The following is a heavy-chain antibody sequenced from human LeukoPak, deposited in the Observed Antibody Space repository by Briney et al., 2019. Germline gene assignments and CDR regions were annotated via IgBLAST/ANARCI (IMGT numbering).Heavy chain of an antibody. CDR1: GYTFTSYA. V-gene: IGHV1-69*04. D-gene: IGHD3-10*01. Sequence: ASVKVSCKASGYTFTSYAISWVRQAPGQGLEWMGRIIPILGIANYAQKFQGRVTITADKSTSTAYMELSSLRSEDTAVYYCARDYGSGSYYYNWFDPWGQGTLVTVSS. J-gene: IGHJ5*02. CDR2: IIPILGIA. CDR3: ARDYGSGSYYYNWFDP.